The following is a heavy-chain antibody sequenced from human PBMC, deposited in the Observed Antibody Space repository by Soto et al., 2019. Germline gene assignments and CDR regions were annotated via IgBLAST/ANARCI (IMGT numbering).Heavy chain of an antibody. CDR3: VRDRGYSGYTY. V-gene: IGHV3-11*06. CDR2: ITSSSSNFT. Sequence: QVPLVESGGGLVKPGGSLRLSCAASGFDFSDYYMSWIRQAPGKGLEWVAYITSSSSNFTNYADSVKGRFTISRDNAKNSVYLQMNSLTAEDTAVYYCVRDRGYSGYTYWGQGTLVTVSA. CDR1: GFDFSDYY. D-gene: IGHD5-12*01. J-gene: IGHJ4*02.